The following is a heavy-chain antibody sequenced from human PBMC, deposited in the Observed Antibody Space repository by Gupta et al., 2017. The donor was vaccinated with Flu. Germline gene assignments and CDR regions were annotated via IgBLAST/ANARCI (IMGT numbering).Heavy chain of an antibody. CDR1: GYTFTDYG. V-gene: IGHV1-18*01. CDR2: ISTYNGNT. D-gene: IGHD1-26*01. CDR3: ARDVRYRDH. J-gene: IGHJ4*02. Sequence: QVQLAQSGADVKNPGASVKVSCKASGYTFTDYGIIWVRQAPGQGLEWMGWISTYNGNTNYAEKLQGRVTMTTDTSTTTAYMELRGLRSDDTAVYYCARDVRYRDHWGQGTLVTVSS.